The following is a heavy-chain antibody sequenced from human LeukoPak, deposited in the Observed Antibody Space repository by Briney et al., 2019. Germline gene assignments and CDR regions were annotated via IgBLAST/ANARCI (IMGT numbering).Heavy chain of an antibody. J-gene: IGHJ6*03. CDR3: ARVGYFYGSAISSYYCYVDV. CDR1: GGSISSYY. V-gene: IGHV4-59*01. Sequence: PSETLSLTCTVSGGSISSYYWSWIRQPPGKGLEWIGYIYYSGSTTYNPSLKGRVTISVDMSKNQFSLKLTSVTAADTAVYYCARVGYFYGSAISSYYCYVDVWGKGTTVTVSS. D-gene: IGHD3-10*01. CDR2: IYYSGST.